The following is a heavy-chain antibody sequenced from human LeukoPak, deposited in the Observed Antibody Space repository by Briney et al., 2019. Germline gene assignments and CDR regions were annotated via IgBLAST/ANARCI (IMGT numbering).Heavy chain of an antibody. D-gene: IGHD5-18*01. J-gene: IGHJ6*02. Sequence: QSLRPSCTAYGFIFGDHAMSWVRQAPGKWLEWVGFIISKAYGGTTEYAASVKGRFTISRDDSKSIAYLQMNSLETEDTALYYCTRGPILLWMHNGMDVWGQGTTVTVCS. CDR2: IISKAYGGTT. V-gene: IGHV3-49*04. CDR1: GFIFGDHA. CDR3: TRGPILLWMHNGMDV.